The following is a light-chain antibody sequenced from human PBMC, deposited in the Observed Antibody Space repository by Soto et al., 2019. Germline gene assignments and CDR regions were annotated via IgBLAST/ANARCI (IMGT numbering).Light chain of an antibody. J-gene: IGLJ3*02. CDR3: LLYCDGVRV. CDR1: TGAVTSGFY. CDR2: STT. Sequence: QTVVTQEPSLTVSPGGTVTLTCASNTGAVTSGFYPNWFQQKPGQAPTALIYSTTYKHPWTPARFSGSLLGGKAALTLSGVQPEDEADYYCLLYCDGVRVFGRGTKLTVL. V-gene: IGLV7-43*01.